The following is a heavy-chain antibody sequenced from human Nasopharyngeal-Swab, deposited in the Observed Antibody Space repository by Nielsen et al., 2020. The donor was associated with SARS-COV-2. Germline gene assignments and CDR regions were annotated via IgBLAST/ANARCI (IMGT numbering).Heavy chain of an antibody. CDR2: IWYDGSNE. Sequence: GESLKISCAASGFTFSSYGMHWVRQAPGKGLEWVAVIWYDGSNEYYADSVKGRFTISRDNSKNTLYLQMNSLRVEDTAVYYCARDHYSSSSGPSNFDYRGQGTLVTVSS. CDR3: ARDHYSSSSGPSNFDY. J-gene: IGHJ4*02. V-gene: IGHV3-33*01. CDR1: GFTFSSYG. D-gene: IGHD6-6*01.